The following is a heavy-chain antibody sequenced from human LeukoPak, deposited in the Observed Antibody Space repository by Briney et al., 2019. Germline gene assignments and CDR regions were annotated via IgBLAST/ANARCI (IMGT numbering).Heavy chain of an antibody. CDR1: GGSISSYY. D-gene: IGHD3-16*01. CDR3: ARAGTYYDYVWGPPHWFDP. J-gene: IGHJ5*02. CDR2: IYYSGST. V-gene: IGHV4-59*01. Sequence: PSETLSLTCTVSGGSISSYYWSWIRQPPGKGLELIGYIYYSGSTNYNPSLKSRVTISVDTSKNQFSLKLSSVTAADTAVYYCARAGTYYDYVWGPPHWFDPWGQGTLVTVSS.